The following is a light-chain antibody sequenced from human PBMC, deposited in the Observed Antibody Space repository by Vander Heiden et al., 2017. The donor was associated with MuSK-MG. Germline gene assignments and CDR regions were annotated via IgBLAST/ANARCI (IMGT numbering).Light chain of an antibody. V-gene: IGLV1-44*01. CDR3: ATWDDSLNGPV. Sequence: QSVLTQPPSASATPGPRVTISCSGSRSNIGSNTVNWYQHLPGTAPKLVIYSSNKRPSGVPDRFSGSKSGTSASLAISGLRSEDEGDYYCATWDDSLNGPVFGGGTKLTVL. CDR2: SSN. J-gene: IGLJ3*02. CDR1: RSNIGSNT.